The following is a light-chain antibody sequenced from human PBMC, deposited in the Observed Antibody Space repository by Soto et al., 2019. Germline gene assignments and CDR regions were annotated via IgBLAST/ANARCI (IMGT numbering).Light chain of an antibody. J-gene: IGKJ1*01. CDR3: HQYGSSSRT. V-gene: IGKV1-5*03. CDR2: LAS. Sequence: DIQMTQSPSTLSAFVGDRVTITCRASQSISTSLAWYQQKPRKAPKLLIYLASTLESGVPARISGSGSATEFTLSISSLQPDAFATYYCHQYGSSSRTFGQGTKVEIK. CDR1: QSISTS.